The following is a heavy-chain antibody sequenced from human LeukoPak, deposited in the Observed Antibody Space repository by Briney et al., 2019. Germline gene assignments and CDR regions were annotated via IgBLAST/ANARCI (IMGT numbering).Heavy chain of an antibody. CDR1: GYRXTGHY. J-gene: IGHJ5*02. CDR2: INPSRGST. D-gene: IGHD1-1*01. CDR3: TRGVQLERRYYNWFDP. V-gene: IGHV1-46*01. Sequence: ASVKVSCKASGYRXTGHYMHWVRQAPGQGLEWMGMINPSRGSTSYAQKFQGGLTMTRDTSTSTVYMELSSLRSEDTAVYYCTRGVQLERRYYNWFDPWGQGTLVTVSS.